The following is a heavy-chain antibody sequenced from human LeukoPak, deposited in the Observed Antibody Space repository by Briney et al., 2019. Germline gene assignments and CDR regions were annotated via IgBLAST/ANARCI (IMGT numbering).Heavy chain of an antibody. D-gene: IGHD3-22*01. CDR1: GFTFSTYA. Sequence: GGSLRLSCAASGFTFSTYAMSWVRQAPGKGLEWVSVISGSGGSTYHADSVKGRVTITRDNSKNTLYLQMNSLRAEDTAVYYCAKDSMRYYDSSGYNLDYWGQGTLVTVSS. CDR2: ISGSGGST. CDR3: AKDSMRYYDSSGYNLDY. J-gene: IGHJ4*02. V-gene: IGHV3-23*01.